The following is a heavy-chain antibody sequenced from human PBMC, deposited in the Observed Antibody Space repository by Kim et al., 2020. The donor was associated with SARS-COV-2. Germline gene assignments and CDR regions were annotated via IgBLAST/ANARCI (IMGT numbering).Heavy chain of an antibody. CDR1: GGSFSGYY. J-gene: IGHJ4*02. CDR3: ARVRSITMIVVVTGPYYFDY. D-gene: IGHD3-22*01. CDR2: INHSGST. Sequence: SETLSLTCAVYGGSFSGYYWSWIRQPPGKGLEWIGEINHSGSTNYNPSLKSRVTISVDTSKNQFSLKLSSVTAADTAVYYCARVRSITMIVVVTGPYYFDYWGQGTLVTVSS. V-gene: IGHV4-34*01.